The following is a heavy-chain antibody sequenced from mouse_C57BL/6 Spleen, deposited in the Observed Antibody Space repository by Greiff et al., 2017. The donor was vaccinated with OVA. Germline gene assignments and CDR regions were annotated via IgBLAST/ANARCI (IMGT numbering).Heavy chain of an antibody. D-gene: IGHD1-3*01. CDR2: INYDGSST. V-gene: IGHV5-16*01. CDR3: ARDDLYSFDY. CDR1: GFTFSDYY. Sequence: EVMLVESEGGLVQPGSSMKLSCTASGFTFSDYYMAWVRQVPEKGLEWVANINYDGSSTYYLDSLKSRFIISRDNAKNMLYLQMSSLKSEDTATYYCARDDLYSFDYWGQGTTLTVSS. J-gene: IGHJ2*01.